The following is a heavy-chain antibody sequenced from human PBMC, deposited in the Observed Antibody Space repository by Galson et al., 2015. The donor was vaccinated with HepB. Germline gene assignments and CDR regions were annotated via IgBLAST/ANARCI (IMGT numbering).Heavy chain of an antibody. V-gene: IGHV3-30-3*01. Sequence: SLRLSCAASGFTFSSYAMHWVRQAPGKGLEWVAVISYDGSNKYYADSVKGRFTISRDNSKNTLYLQMNSLRAEDTAVYYCARSYSGSYPGEYFQHWGQGTLVTVSS. CDR1: GFTFSSYA. D-gene: IGHD1-26*01. CDR3: ARSYSGSYPGEYFQH. CDR2: ISYDGSNK. J-gene: IGHJ1*01.